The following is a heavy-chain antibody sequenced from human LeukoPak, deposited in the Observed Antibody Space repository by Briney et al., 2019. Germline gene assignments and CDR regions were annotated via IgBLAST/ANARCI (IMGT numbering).Heavy chain of an antibody. CDR1: GFTFTGYY. CDR2: INLNSGGT. V-gene: IGHV1-2*02. Sequence: GASVKVSCKASGFTFTGYYVHWVRQAPGQGLEWMGWINLNSGGTNYAQKFQGRVTVTRDTSISTAYMDLSSLRSDDTALYYCARDQATVTTPYFDYWGQGTLATVSS. J-gene: IGHJ4*02. CDR3: ARDQATVTTPYFDY. D-gene: IGHD4-17*01.